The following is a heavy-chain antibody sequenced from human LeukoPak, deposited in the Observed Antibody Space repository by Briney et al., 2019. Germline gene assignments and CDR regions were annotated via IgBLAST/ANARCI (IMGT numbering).Heavy chain of an antibody. CDR3: ARDRTGDLDY. J-gene: IGHJ4*02. V-gene: IGHV3-48*03. Sequence: PGGSLRPSCAASGFTFSDHEMTWVRHSPGKGLEWISYISSDGSYIYYADSVKGRFTISRDNAKNSVYLQMNSLRVEDTAVYYCARDRTGDLDYWGQGTLVSVSS. D-gene: IGHD3/OR15-3a*01. CDR2: ISSDGSYI. CDR1: GFTFSDHE.